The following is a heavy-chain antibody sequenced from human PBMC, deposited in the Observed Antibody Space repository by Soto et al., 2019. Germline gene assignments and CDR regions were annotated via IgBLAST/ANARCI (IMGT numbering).Heavy chain of an antibody. CDR1: GFTFGDYA. D-gene: IGHD2-2*01. J-gene: IGHJ6*02. CDR2: IRSKAYGGTT. V-gene: IGHV3-49*04. Sequence: GGSLRLSCTASGFTFGDYAMSWVRQAPGKGLEWVGFIRSKAYGGTTEYAASVKGRFTISRGDSKSIAYLQMNSLKTEDTAVYYCTRQVGYCSSTSCYWAYGDYYYGMDVWGQGTTVTVSS. CDR3: TRQVGYCSSTSCYWAYGDYYYGMDV.